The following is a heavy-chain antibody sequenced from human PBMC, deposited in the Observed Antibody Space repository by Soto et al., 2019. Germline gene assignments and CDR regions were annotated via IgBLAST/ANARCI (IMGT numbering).Heavy chain of an antibody. J-gene: IGHJ4*02. CDR1: RYTFTDYY. V-gene: IGHV1-2*02. D-gene: IGHD5-12*01. CDR2: INPNSGVT. Sequence: QVQLVQSGAEVKKHGASVKVSCKASRYTFTDYYMHWVRQSPGQGLEWMGWINPNSGVTKFPQKFQGGVIMTRDTSISTVYMELSRLTSDDTAVYYCASAGLTTLELATTYWGQGSLVTVSS. CDR3: ASAGLTTLELATTY.